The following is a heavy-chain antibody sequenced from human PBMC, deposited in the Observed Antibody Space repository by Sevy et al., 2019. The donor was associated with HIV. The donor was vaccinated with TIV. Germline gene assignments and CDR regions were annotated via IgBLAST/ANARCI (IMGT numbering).Heavy chain of an antibody. J-gene: IGHJ4*02. V-gene: IGHV3-7*01. CDR1: GFTFSANW. CDR2: IKGDGSDK. D-gene: IGHD1-26*01. Sequence: GGSLRLSCAASGFTFSANWMNWVRQAPGKGLEWVANIKGDGSDKHYVDSVEGRFTISRDNAKNLLYLQMNSLRVEDTAVYYCAHEKLGRFESWGQGTLVTVS. CDR3: AHEKLGRFES.